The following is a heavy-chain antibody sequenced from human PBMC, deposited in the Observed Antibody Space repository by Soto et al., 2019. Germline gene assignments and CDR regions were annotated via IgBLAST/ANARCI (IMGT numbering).Heavy chain of an antibody. J-gene: IGHJ6*03. CDR2: IYSGGST. CDR1: GFTVSSNY. CDR3: ARVDSSSWYEYYYYYMDV. Sequence: GSLRLSCAASGFTVSSNYMSWVRQAPGKGLEWVSVIYSGGSTYYADSVKGRFTISRDNSKNTLYLQMNSLRAEDTAVYYCARVDSSSWYEYYYYYMDVWGKGTTVTVSS. V-gene: IGHV3-66*01. D-gene: IGHD6-13*01.